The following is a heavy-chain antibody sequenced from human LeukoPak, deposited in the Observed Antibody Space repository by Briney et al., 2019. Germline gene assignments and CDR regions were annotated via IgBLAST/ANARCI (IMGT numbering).Heavy chain of an antibody. J-gene: IGHJ4*02. D-gene: IGHD3-22*01. Sequence: SSETLSLTCTVSGGSISSYYWSWIRQPAGKGLEWIGRIYTSGSTNYNPSLKSRVTMSVDTSKNQFSLKLSSVTAADTAVYYCARVNYDSSGYYAHEDYWGQGTLVTVSS. CDR1: GGSISSYY. CDR2: IYTSGST. V-gene: IGHV4-4*07. CDR3: ARVNYDSSGYYAHEDY.